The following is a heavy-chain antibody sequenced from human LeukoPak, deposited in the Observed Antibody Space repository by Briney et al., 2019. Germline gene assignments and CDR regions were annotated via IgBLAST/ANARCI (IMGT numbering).Heavy chain of an antibody. CDR3: ARDYRTGFDY. D-gene: IGHD7-27*01. CDR2: ISTYNGNT. J-gene: IGHJ4*02. CDR1: GYTFTSYG. V-gene: IGHV1-18*01. Sequence: ASVKVSCKASGYTFTSYGISWVRQAPGQGLEWLGWISTYNGNTHYAQKLQGRVTMTTDTSTTTAYMELRNLRSDDTAVYYCARDYRTGFDYWGQGTLVTVSS.